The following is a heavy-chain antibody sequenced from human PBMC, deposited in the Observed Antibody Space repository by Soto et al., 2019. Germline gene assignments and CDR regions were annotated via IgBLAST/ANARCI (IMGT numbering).Heavy chain of an antibody. D-gene: IGHD6-25*01. V-gene: IGHV4-59*01. CDR1: GVSISSYF. CDR2: TYHRGST. J-gene: IGHJ4*02. Sequence: SETLSLTCSVSGVSISSYFWSWVRQAPGGGLEWIGYTYHRGSTNYSPSLKSRVAISLDTSENQFSLKVNSVTAADTAVYYCARIGGYHGPLDYWGQGTPVTVSS. CDR3: ARIGGYHGPLDY.